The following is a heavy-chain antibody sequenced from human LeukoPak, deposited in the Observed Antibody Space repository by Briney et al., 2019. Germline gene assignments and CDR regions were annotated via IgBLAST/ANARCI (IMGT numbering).Heavy chain of an antibody. CDR1: GFTFSTYA. J-gene: IGHJ4*02. CDR2: INADDGRT. CDR3: AKDAPRTSGWYYFDY. Sequence: GGSLRLSCAASGFTFSTYAMSWVRQAPGKGLEWVAGINADDGRTYYADSVKGRFTISRDNSKNTLSLQLNSLRAEDTAVYNCAKDAPRTSGWYYFDYWGQGTLVTVSS. V-gene: IGHV3-23*01. D-gene: IGHD6-19*01.